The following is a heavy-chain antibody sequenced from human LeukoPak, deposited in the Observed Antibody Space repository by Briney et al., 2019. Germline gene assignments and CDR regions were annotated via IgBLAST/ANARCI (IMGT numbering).Heavy chain of an antibody. CDR1: GLTFTSHV. D-gene: IGHD1-1*01. J-gene: IGHJ4*02. Sequence: GGSLRLSCSASGLTFTSHVMHWVRQAPGKGLQYLSGISMNVQTTYYAGSVKGRFTISRDSSKNTVYLQMNSLTAEDTAVYYCVREGLERRTNFDYWGQGTLVSVSS. CDR2: ISMNVQTT. CDR3: VREGLERRTNFDY. V-gene: IGHV3-64D*06.